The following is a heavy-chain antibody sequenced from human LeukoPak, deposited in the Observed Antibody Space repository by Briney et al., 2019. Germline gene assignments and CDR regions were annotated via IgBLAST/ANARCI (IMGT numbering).Heavy chain of an antibody. V-gene: IGHV3-30*02. J-gene: IGHJ4*02. CDR2: IRYDGSNK. Sequence: GGFLRLSCAASGFTFSSYGMHWVRQAPGKGLEWVAFIRYDGSNKYYADSVKGRFTISRDNSKNTLYLQMNSLRAEDTAVYYCANVGQLLYVYWGQGTLVTVSS. D-gene: IGHD2-2*02. CDR1: GFTFSSYG. CDR3: ANVGQLLYVY.